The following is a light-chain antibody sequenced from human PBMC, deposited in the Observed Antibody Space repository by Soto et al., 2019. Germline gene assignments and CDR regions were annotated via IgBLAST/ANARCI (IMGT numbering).Light chain of an antibody. CDR1: QSVSSY. CDR2: DAS. V-gene: IGKV3-11*01. CDR3: QQRSNWYT. J-gene: IGKJ2*01. Sequence: EIVLTQSPATLSLSPGERATLSCRASQSVSSYLAWYQQKPGQAPRLLIYDASNRATGIPARFSGSGSGTDFTPTIRSLEPEDSAIYYCQQRSNWYTFGQGTKLEIK.